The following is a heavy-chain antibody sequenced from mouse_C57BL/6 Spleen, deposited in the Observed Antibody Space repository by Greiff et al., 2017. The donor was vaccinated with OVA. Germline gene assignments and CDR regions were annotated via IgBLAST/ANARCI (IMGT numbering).Heavy chain of an antibody. CDR2: ISSGGSYT. CDR3: ARHGDSAYAMDY. CDR1: GFTFSSYG. D-gene: IGHD2-12*01. V-gene: IGHV5-6*01. Sequence: EVQLVESGGDLVKPGGSLKLSCAASGFTFSSYGMSWVRQTPDKRLEWVATISSGGSYTYYPDSVKGRFTISRDNAKNTLYLQMSSLKSEDTAMYYCARHGDSAYAMDYWGQGTSVTVSS. J-gene: IGHJ4*01.